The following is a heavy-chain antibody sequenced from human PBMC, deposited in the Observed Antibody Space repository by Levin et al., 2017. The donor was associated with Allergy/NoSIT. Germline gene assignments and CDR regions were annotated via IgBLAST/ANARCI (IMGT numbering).Heavy chain of an antibody. CDR3: AKDRRGYSYGYFDY. Sequence: QSGGSLRLSCAASGFTFDDYVMHWVRQAPGKGLEWVSGISWNSGSIGYADSVKGRFTISRDNAKNSLYLQMNSLRAEDTALYYCAKDRRGYSYGYFDYWGQGTLVTVSS. CDR1: GFTFDDYV. V-gene: IGHV3-9*01. CDR2: ISWNSGSI. J-gene: IGHJ4*02. D-gene: IGHD5-18*01.